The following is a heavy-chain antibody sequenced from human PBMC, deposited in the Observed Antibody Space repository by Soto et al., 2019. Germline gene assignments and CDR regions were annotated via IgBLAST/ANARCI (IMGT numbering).Heavy chain of an antibody. CDR2: ISGTGSNT. CDR1: GFTFTSYA. Sequence: EVQLLDSGGGLVQPGGSLRLSCGASGFTFTSYAMSWVRQAPGKGWEWVATISGTGSNTYYADSVKGRLTIARDNSKNTVYLQMDSLRAADTAVYFCAKGAIAVAGDHFDYWGQGTLVTVSS. J-gene: IGHJ4*02. V-gene: IGHV3-23*01. CDR3: AKGAIAVAGDHFDY. D-gene: IGHD6-19*01.